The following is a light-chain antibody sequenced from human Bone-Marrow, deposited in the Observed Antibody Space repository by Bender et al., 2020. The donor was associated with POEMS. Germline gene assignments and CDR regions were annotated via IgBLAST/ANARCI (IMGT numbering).Light chain of an antibody. CDR1: SSDVGSYNL. Sequence: QSALTQPASVSGSPGQSITISCSGTSSDVGSYNLVYWYQQHPGKAPKLIIYEVSKRPSGVSNRFSGSKSGTSASLAISGLQSEDEADYYCAAWDDSLLWVFGGGTKLTVL. J-gene: IGLJ3*02. CDR3: AAWDDSLLWV. CDR2: EVS. V-gene: IGLV2-14*02.